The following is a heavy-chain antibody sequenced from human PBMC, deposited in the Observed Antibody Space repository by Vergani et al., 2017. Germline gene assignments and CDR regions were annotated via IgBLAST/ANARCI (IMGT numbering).Heavy chain of an antibody. J-gene: IGHJ6*03. V-gene: IGHV1-2*04. CDR3: ARDCGQVGAPSYYMDV. CDR1: GYTFTGYY. CDR2: INPNSGGT. Sequence: QVQLVQSGAEVKKPGASVKVSCKASGYTFTGYYMHWVRQAPGQGLEWMGWINPNSGGTNYAQKFQGWVTMTRDTSISTAYMELSRLRSDDTAVYYWARDCGQVGAPSYYMDVWGKGTTVTVSS. D-gene: IGHD1-26*01.